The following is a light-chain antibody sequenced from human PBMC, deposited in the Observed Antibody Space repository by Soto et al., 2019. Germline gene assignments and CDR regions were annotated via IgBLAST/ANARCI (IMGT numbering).Light chain of an antibody. CDR3: QQHNSFSIA. V-gene: IGKV1-5*03. J-gene: IGKJ5*01. CDR2: KAS. CDR1: QSVSGW. Sequence: DIQMTQSPSTLSASVGDRVTVTCRASQSVSGWLAWYQQKPGEAPKLLIYKASTLKSGVPSTFSGSGSGTEFTLTITSLQADDFATYYCQQHNSFSIAFGQGTRLEI.